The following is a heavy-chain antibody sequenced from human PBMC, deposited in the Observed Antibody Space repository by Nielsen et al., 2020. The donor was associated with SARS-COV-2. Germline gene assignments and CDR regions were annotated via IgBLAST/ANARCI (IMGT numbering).Heavy chain of an antibody. CDR3: ATGNKIFDDAFDV. V-gene: IGHV4-59*06. CDR1: GGSISDHY. J-gene: IGHJ3*01. CDR2: IYYTGST. D-gene: IGHD1/OR15-1a*01. Sequence: SETLSLTCTVSGGSISDHYWSWIRQPPGKGLEWIATIYYTGSTYYNPSLKSRVTISVDTSKNQFSLKLSSVTAADTAVYYCATGNKIFDDAFDVWGQGAVVTVSA.